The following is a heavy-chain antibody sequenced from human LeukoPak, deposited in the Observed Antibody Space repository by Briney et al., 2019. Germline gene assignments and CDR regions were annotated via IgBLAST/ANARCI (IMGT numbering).Heavy chain of an antibody. V-gene: IGHV1-69*13. CDR1: GYTFTNHG. Sequence: SVKVSCKASGYTFTNHGINWVRQAPGQGLEWMGGIIPILGTANYAQKFQGRVTITADESTSTAYMELSSLRSEDTAVYYCATGSPTYYYDSSGLWGQGTLVTVSS. D-gene: IGHD3-22*01. CDR3: ATGSPTYYYDSSGL. J-gene: IGHJ4*02. CDR2: IIPILGTA.